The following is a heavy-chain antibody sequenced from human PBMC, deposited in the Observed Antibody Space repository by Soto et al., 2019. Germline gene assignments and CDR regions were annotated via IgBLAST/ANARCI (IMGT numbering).Heavy chain of an antibody. CDR2: ISGSGGST. V-gene: IGHV3-23*01. Sequence: EVQLLESGGGLVQPGGSLRLSCAASGFTFSSYAMSWVRQAPGKGLEWVSAISGSGGSTYYADSVKGRFTISRDNSKNTLYLQMNSLRAEDTAVYYCAKGSDILTGPYYYMDVWGKGTTVTVSS. J-gene: IGHJ6*03. CDR3: AKGSDILTGPYYYMDV. D-gene: IGHD3-9*01. CDR1: GFTFSSYA.